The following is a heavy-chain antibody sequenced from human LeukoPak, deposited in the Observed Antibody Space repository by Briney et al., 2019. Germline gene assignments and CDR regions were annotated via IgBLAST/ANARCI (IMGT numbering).Heavy chain of an antibody. CDR1: GFTFSSYS. V-gene: IGHV3-48*02. CDR3: AREYCSGGSCYSDY. D-gene: IGHD2-15*01. J-gene: IGHJ4*02. Sequence: GGSLRLSCAASGFTFSSYSMNWVRQAPGKGLEWVSYISSSSSTIYYADSVKGRFTISRDNAKNSLYLQMNSLRDEDTAVYYCAREYCSGGSCYSDYWGQGTLVTVSS. CDR2: ISSSSSTI.